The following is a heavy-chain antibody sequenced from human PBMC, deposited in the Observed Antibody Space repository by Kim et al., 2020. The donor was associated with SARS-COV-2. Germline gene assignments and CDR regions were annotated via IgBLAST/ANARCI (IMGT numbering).Heavy chain of an antibody. V-gene: IGHV1-3*01. CDR1: GYTFTSYA. J-gene: IGHJ6*02. CDR2: INAGNGNT. Sequence: ASVKVSCKASGYTFTSYAMHWVRQSPGQRLEWMGWINAGNGNTKYSQKFQGRVTITRDTSASTAYMELSSLGSEDTAVYYCASSSYYYSGMDVWGQGTTVTVSS. D-gene: IGHD3-10*01. CDR3: ASSSYYYSGMDV.